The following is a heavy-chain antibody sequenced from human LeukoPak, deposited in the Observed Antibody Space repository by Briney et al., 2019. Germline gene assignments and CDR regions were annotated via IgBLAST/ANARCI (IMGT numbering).Heavy chain of an antibody. V-gene: IGHV3-23*01. CDR1: GFTFRSFA. CDR2: ISGSGDST. CDR3: ARDSGDIVVVVAARWDFDY. J-gene: IGHJ4*02. Sequence: GGSLRLSCAASGFTFRSFAVTWVRQAPGKGLEWVSVISGSGDSTYYADSVKGRFTISRDNSKNTLYLQMNSLRAEDTAVYYCARDSGDIVVVVAARWDFDYWGQGTLVTVSS. D-gene: IGHD2-15*01.